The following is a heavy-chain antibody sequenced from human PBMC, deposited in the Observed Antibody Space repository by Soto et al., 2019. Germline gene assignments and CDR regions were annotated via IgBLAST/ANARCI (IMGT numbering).Heavy chain of an antibody. J-gene: IGHJ6*02. CDR3: ARGVAAAASARYYGMDV. CDR1: GYTFTSYD. CDR2: MNPNSGNT. V-gene: IGHV1-8*01. Sequence: ASVKVSCKASGYTFTSYDINWVRQATGQGLEWMGWMNPNSGNTGYAQKFQGRVTMTRNTSISTAYMALSSLRSEDTAVYYCARGVAAAASARYYGMDVWGQGTTVTVSS. D-gene: IGHD6-13*01.